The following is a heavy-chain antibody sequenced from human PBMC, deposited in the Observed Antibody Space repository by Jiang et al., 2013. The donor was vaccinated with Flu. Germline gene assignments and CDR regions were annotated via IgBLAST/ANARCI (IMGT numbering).Heavy chain of an antibody. J-gene: IGHJ4*02. CDR3: SRHDFYSLDY. CDR2: ISHGGTT. Sequence: GLVKPSETLSLTCAVSGGSLSSDKWWSWVRQPPGRGLEWIGEISHGGTTNYNPSLNSRVTMSMDKSKNQLSLILRSVTAADTATYYCSRHDFYSLDYWGQGTLVTVSS. V-gene: IGHV4-4*02. D-gene: IGHD3/OR15-3a*01. CDR1: GGSLSSDKW.